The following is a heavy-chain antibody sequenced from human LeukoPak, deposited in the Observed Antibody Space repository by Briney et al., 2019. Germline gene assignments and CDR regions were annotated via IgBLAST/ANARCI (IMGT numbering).Heavy chain of an antibody. V-gene: IGHV4-34*01. Sequence: PSETLSLTCTVSGGSITSHFWSWIRQPPGKGLEWIGEINHSGSTNYNPSLKSRVTISVDTSKNQFSLKLSYVTAADTAVYYCARGKAYWGQGSLVTVSS. CDR2: INHSGST. CDR1: GGSITSHF. CDR3: ARGKAY. J-gene: IGHJ4*02.